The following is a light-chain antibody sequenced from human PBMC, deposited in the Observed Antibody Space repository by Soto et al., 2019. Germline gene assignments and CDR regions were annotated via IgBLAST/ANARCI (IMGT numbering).Light chain of an antibody. CDR2: SNT. CDR3: QSYDRSLSAVV. J-gene: IGLJ2*01. Sequence: QSVLTQPPSVSGAPGQRVAISFTWSSSNIGAGYDVHWYQQFPGRAPELLIHSNTDRPSGVPDRFSGSKSGTSASLAISGLQAEDEADYYCQSYDRSLSAVVFGGGTKVTVL. CDR1: SSNIGAGYD. V-gene: IGLV1-40*01.